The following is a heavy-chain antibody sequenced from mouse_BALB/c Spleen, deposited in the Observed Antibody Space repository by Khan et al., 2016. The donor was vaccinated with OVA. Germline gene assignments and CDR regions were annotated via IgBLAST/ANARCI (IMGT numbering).Heavy chain of an antibody. CDR1: GYSFTGYF. D-gene: IGHD1-1*01. Sequence: VQLKQSGPELVKPGASVKISCKASGYSFTGYFMNWVMQSHGKSLEWIGRINPHIGETFYNQRFAGKATLTVDESSSTAHMELRSLASEDPAVYFCARKDGSDFDYWGQGTTLTVSS. V-gene: IGHV1-20*02. CDR3: ARKDGSDFDY. J-gene: IGHJ2*01. CDR2: INPHIGET.